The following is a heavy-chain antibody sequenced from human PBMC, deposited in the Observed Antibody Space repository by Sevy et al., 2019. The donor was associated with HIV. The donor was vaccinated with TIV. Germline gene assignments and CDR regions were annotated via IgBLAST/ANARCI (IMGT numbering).Heavy chain of an antibody. Sequence: GGSLRLSCAASGFTFSSYSMNWVRQAPGKGLEWVSYITSSSSTIYYAGSVKGRFTISRENAKNSLDMQMNSLRDEDTTVYYCGRLSFPAYSSGIRGSRYYYMDVWGKGTTVTVSS. CDR3: GRLSFPAYSSGIRGSRYYYMDV. V-gene: IGHV3-48*02. J-gene: IGHJ6*03. CDR1: GFTFSSYS. D-gene: IGHD6-19*01. CDR2: ITSSSSTI.